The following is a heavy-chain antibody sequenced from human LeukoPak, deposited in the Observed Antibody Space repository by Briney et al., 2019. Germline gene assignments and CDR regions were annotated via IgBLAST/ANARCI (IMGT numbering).Heavy chain of an antibody. Sequence: RGSLRLSCAASGFTLSSYAMSWVRQAPGKGLEWVSAISDTGNTYHADSVKGRFTISRDSSKNTLFLQMNRLRPEDAAVYYCAKAPVTTCRGAFCYPFDYWGLGTLVTVSS. D-gene: IGHD2-15*01. V-gene: IGHV3-23*01. J-gene: IGHJ4*02. CDR3: AKAPVTTCRGAFCYPFDY. CDR2: ISDTGNT. CDR1: GFTLSSYA.